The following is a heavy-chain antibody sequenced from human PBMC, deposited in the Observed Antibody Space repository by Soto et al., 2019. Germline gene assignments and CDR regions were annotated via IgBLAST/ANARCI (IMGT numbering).Heavy chain of an antibody. Sequence: SQTLSLTCAISGDSVSSNSAAWNWIRQSPSRGLEWLGRTYYRSKWYNDYAVSVKSRITINPDTSKNQFSLQLNSVTPEDTAVYYCARDLGYSSGWTPCKPTDAFAIRGQGTMVTVSS. CDR1: GDSVSSNSAA. CDR2: TYYRSKWYN. CDR3: ARDLGYSSGWTPCKPTDAFAI. J-gene: IGHJ3*02. V-gene: IGHV6-1*01. D-gene: IGHD6-19*01.